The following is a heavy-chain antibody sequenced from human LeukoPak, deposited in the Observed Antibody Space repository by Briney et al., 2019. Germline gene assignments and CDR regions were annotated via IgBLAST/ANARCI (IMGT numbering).Heavy chain of an antibody. D-gene: IGHD1-7*01. CDR2: INPNSGGT. V-gene: IGHV1-2*02. J-gene: IGHJ4*02. CDR3: ARGRATGTTGPRFDY. Sequence: ASVKVSCKASGYTFTGYYMHWVRQAPGQGLEWMGWINPNSGGTNYAQKFQGRVTMTRDTSISTAYMELSRLRSDDTAVYYRARGRATGTTGPRFDYWGQGTLVTVSS. CDR1: GYTFTGYY.